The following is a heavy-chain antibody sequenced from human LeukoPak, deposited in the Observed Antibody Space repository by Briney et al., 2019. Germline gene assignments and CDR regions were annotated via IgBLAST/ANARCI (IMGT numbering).Heavy chain of an antibody. CDR2: IYYSGST. D-gene: IGHD1-26*01. V-gene: IGHV4-39*01. Sequence: PSETLSLTCTVSGGSISSSSYYWGWIRQPPGNWLEWIGSIYYSGSTYYNPSLKSRVTISVDTSKTQFSLKLSSVTAAATAVYYCARHLVGATLYNWFDPWGQGTLVTVSS. J-gene: IGHJ5*02. CDR1: GGSISSSSYY. CDR3: ARHLVGATLYNWFDP.